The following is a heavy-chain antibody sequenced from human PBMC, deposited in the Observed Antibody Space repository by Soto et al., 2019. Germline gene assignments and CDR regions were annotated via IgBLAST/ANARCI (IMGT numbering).Heavy chain of an antibody. CDR3: SGYCTNGVCYTRRAYYGMDV. D-gene: IGHD2-8*01. CDR2: IIPIFGTA. Sequence: SVKVSCKASGCTFSSYAISWVRQAPGQGLEWMGGIIPIFGTANYAQKFQGRVTITADKSTSTAYMELSSLRSEDTAVYYCSGYCTNGVCYTRRAYYGMDVWGQGTTVTVSS. V-gene: IGHV1-69*06. CDR1: GCTFSSYA. J-gene: IGHJ6*02.